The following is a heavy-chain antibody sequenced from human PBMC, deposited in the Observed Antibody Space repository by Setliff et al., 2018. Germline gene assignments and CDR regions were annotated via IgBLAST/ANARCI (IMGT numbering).Heavy chain of an antibody. D-gene: IGHD3-16*01. V-gene: IGHV3-7*01. J-gene: IGHJ4*02. Sequence: PGGSLRLSCAASGFTFSSYSMNWVRQAPGKGLEWVANIKQDGSEKYYVDSVKGRFTISRDNAKNSLYLQMNSLRAEDTAVYYCARDGGDYWGQGTLVTVSS. CDR1: GFTFSSYS. CDR2: IKQDGSEK. CDR3: ARDGGDY.